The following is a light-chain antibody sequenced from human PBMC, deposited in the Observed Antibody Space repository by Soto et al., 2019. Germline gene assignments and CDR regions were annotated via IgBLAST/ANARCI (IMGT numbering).Light chain of an antibody. CDR1: QSVSSY. J-gene: IGKJ5*01. Sequence: EIVLTQPAATLSLSRGARATLSCRASQSVSSYLAWYQQKAGQAPRLLIYDASNRATGIPARFSGSGSGTDFTLTISSLEPEDFAVYYCQQRLRAFGQGARLEIK. CDR2: DAS. CDR3: QQRLRA. V-gene: IGKV3-11*01.